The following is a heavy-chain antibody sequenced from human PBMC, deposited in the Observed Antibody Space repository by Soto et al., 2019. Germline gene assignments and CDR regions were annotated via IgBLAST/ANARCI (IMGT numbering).Heavy chain of an antibody. CDR3: ARGRTNAYSDILTGYYPS. D-gene: IGHD3-9*01. Sequence: SETLSLTCAVYGGSFSGYYWSWIRQPPGKGLEWIGEINHSGSTNYNPSLKSRVTISVDTSKNQFSLKLSSVTAADTAVYYCARGRTNAYSDILTGYYPSWGQGTMVTFSS. J-gene: IGHJ4*02. V-gene: IGHV4-34*01. CDR2: INHSGST. CDR1: GGSFSGYY.